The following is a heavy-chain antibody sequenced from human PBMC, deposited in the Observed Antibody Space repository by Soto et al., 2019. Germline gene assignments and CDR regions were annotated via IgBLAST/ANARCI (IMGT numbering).Heavy chain of an antibody. CDR2: ISSSSSYT. D-gene: IGHD2-8*01. J-gene: IGHJ4*02. CDR3: ASGVTEPDY. Sequence: RLSCAACGFTFSDYYMSWIRQAPGKGLEWVSYISSSSSYTNYADSVKGRFTISRDNAKNSLYLQMNSLRAEDTAVYYCASGVTEPDYWGQGTLVTASS. CDR1: GFTFSDYY. V-gene: IGHV3-11*06.